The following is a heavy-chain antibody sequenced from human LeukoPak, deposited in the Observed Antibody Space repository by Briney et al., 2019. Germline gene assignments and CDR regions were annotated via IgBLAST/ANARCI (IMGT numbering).Heavy chain of an antibody. V-gene: IGHV4-59*08. CDR2: IYYSGST. CDR3: ARGMYYDFWSGLAHWYFDL. Sequence: SETLSLTCTVSGGSISSYYWSWLRQPPGKGLEWIGYIYYSGSTNYNPSLKSRVTISVDTSKNQFSLKLSSVTAADTAVYYCARGMYYDFWSGLAHWYFDLWGRGTLVTVSS. D-gene: IGHD3-3*01. CDR1: GGSISSYY. J-gene: IGHJ2*01.